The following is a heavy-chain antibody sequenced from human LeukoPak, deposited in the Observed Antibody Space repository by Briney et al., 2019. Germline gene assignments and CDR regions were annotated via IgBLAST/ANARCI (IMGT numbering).Heavy chain of an antibody. CDR3: ARGSSRYCSGGSCYFFDY. V-gene: IGHV4-59*12. CDR1: GASITNSY. J-gene: IGHJ4*02. Sequence: SETLSLTCTVSGASITNSYWSWVRQPPGKGLEWIGYIYYSGSTYYNPSLKSRVTISVDTSKNQFSLKLSSVTAADTAVYYCARGSSRYCSGGSCYFFDYWGQGTLVTVSS. D-gene: IGHD2-15*01. CDR2: IYYSGST.